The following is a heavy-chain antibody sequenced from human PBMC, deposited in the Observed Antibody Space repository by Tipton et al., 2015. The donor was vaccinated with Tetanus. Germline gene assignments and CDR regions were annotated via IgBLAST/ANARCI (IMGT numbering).Heavy chain of an antibody. CDR2: IYYTGAT. D-gene: IGHD5-18*01. Sequence: TLSLTCTVSGASITTYHWSWLRQTPGRGLEWIGHIYYTGATSYNSSLQSRVTLSIDTSKNQFSLKMTSVTAADTAVYYCVRGRGLGAYSYGFEYWGQGALVTVSS. J-gene: IGHJ4*02. CDR3: VRGRGLGAYSYGFEY. V-gene: IGHV4-59*12. CDR1: GASITTYH.